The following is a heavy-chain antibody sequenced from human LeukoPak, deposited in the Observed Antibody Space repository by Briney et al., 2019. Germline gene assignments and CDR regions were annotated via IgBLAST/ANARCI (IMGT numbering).Heavy chain of an antibody. CDR3: AKDSNSIRDYYYYYMAV. J-gene: IGHJ6*03. CDR1: GFTFSIYA. CDR2: ISGSGGST. V-gene: IGHV3-23*01. Sequence: GGSLRLSCAVSGFTFSIYAMSWVRQAPGKGLEWVSAISGSGGSTLYADFVRGRFPISRDNSRNRLHREMKRQRAEDTAVYYCAKDSNSIRDYYYYYMAVWGKGTTVTVSS. D-gene: IGHD4-11*01.